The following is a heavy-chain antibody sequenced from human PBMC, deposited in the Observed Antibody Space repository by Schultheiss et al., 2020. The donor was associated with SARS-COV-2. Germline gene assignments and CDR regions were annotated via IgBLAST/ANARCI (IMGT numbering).Heavy chain of an antibody. CDR3: ARDLGVKGAPGAFDI. Sequence: SETLSLTCAVSGGSISSGGYSWSWIRQPPGKGLEWIGEINHSGNTNYNPSLKSRVTISVDTSKNQFSLKLSSVTAADTAVYYCARDLGVKGAPGAFDIWGQGTMVTVSS. V-gene: IGHV4-30-2*01. CDR2: INHSGNT. D-gene: IGHD3-16*01. CDR1: GGSISSGGYS. J-gene: IGHJ3*02.